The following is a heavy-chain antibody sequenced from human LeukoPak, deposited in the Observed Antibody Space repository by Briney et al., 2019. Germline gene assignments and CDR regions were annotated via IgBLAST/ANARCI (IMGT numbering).Heavy chain of an antibody. J-gene: IGHJ4*02. CDR1: GGSISSSSYY. V-gene: IGHV4-39*01. D-gene: IGHD5-24*01. Sequence: KPSETLSLTCTVSGGSISSSSYYWGWIRQPPGKGLEWIGSIYYSGSTYYNPSLKSRVTISVDTSKNQFSLKLSSVTAADTAVYYCASGRDGYNFPFDYWGQGTLVTVSS. CDR3: ASGRDGYNFPFDY. CDR2: IYYSGST.